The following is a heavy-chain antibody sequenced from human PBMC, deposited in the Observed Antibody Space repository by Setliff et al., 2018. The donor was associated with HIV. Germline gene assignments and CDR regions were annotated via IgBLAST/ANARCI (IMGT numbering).Heavy chain of an antibody. CDR2: IYSSGST. D-gene: IGHD1-1*01. V-gene: IGHV4-4*07. CDR1: GGSMSGYY. CDR3: GTSNDLRSIDY. Sequence: SETLSLTCSVSGGSMSGYYWNWIRQPAGKGLEWIGRIYSSGSTNHNPSLKSRVTMSVDTSKNQFSLKLSSVTAAYTSVYYGGTSNDLRSIDYWGQGTLVTVSS. J-gene: IGHJ4*02.